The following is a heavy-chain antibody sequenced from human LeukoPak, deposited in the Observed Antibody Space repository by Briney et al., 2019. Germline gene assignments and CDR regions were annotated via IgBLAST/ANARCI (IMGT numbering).Heavy chain of an antibody. D-gene: IGHD6-19*01. J-gene: IGHJ4*02. CDR1: GFTFSSYS. CDR3: VTQWLVRNDY. CDR2: ISSSSTYI. Sequence: KPGGSLRLSCAASGFTFSSYSMNWVRQAPGKGLEWVSSISSSSTYIYYADSVKGRFTISRDNAKNSLYLQMNRLRAEDTAVYYCVTQWLVRNDYWGQGTLVTVSS. V-gene: IGHV3-21*01.